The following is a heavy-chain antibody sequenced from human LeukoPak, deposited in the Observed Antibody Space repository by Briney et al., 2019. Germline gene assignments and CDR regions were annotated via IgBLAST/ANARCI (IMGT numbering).Heavy chain of an antibody. CDR1: GFTFSGSS. D-gene: IGHD4-17*01. J-gene: IGHJ6*04. CDR3: TTYGDSGPKDMDA. CDR2: IKSKASNYAK. Sequence: GGSLRLSCAASGFTFSGSSIHWVRQASGKGLEWIGRIKSKASNYAKAYAASVKGRFTISRDDSKNTTDLQMNSLKTEDTAVYYCTTYGDSGPKDMDAWGKGTTVTVSS. V-gene: IGHV3-73*01.